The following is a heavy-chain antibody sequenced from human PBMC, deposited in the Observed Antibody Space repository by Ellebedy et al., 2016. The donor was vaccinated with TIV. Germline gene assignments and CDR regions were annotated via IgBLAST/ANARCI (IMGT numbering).Heavy chain of an antibody. V-gene: IGHV3-30-3*01. Sequence: GESLKISXAASGFTFSSYAMHWVRQAPGKGLEWVAVISYDGSNKYYADSVKGRFTISRDNSKNTLYLQMNSLRAEDTAVYYCARDSSNMVRGVTFDYWGQGTLVTVSS. CDR2: ISYDGSNK. CDR1: GFTFSSYA. CDR3: ARDSSNMVRGVTFDY. D-gene: IGHD3-10*01. J-gene: IGHJ4*02.